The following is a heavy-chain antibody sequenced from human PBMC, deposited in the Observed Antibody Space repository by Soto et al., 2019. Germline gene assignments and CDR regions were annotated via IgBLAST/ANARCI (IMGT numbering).Heavy chain of an antibody. CDR3: ASSLGSGYDLYYYGMDV. D-gene: IGHD5-12*01. J-gene: IGHJ6*02. Sequence: GASVKVSSKASGYTFTGYYMHWVRQAPGQGLEWMGWINPNSGGTNYAQKFQGRVTMTRDTYISTAYMELSRLRSDDTAVYHCASSLGSGYDLYYYGMDVWGQGTTVTV. CDR1: GYTFTGYY. V-gene: IGHV1-2*02. CDR2: INPNSGGT.